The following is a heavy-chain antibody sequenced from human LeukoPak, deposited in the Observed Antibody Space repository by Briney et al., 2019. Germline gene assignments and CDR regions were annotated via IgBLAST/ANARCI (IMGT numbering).Heavy chain of an antibody. J-gene: IGHJ6*03. CDR1: GYSISSGYY. D-gene: IGHD2-2*02. CDR2: IYHSGRT. V-gene: IGHV4-38-2*02. Sequence: SETLSLTCTVSGYSISSGYYWGWIRQPPGKGLEWIGSIYHSGRTFYNPSLKSRVTISVDTSKNQFSLKLTPVTAADTAVYYCARGDEYHYYYYYMDVWGKGTTVTVSS. CDR3: ARGDEYHYYYYYMDV.